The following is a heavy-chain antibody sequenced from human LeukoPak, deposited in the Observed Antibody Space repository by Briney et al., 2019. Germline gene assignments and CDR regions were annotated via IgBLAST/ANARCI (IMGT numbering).Heavy chain of an antibody. Sequence: SESLSLTCSLSVCSMSSSSYIWAWIRQSPGKGLEWIGKISNTGITYYNPSLKSRVTISVDTSRNQFSPELSSVTAADSAIYYCAKTYFDNSAYYSDYWGQGTLVSVSS. CDR1: VCSMSSSSYI. V-gene: IGHV4-39*01. CDR2: ISNTGIT. J-gene: IGHJ4*02. D-gene: IGHD3-22*01. CDR3: AKTYFDNSAYYSDY.